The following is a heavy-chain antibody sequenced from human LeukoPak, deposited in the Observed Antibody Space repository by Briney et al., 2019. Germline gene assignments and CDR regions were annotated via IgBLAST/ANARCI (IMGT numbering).Heavy chain of an antibody. D-gene: IGHD5-12*01. J-gene: IGHJ6*02. V-gene: IGHV4-59*01. CDR1: GGSISSYY. CDR2: IYYSGST. Sequence: SETLSLTCTVSGGSISSYYWSWIRQPPGKGLEWIGYIYYSGSTNYNPSLKSRVTISVDTSKNQFSLKLSSVTTADTAVYYCARDWALRRGYGMDVWGQGTTVTVSS. CDR3: ARDWALRRGYGMDV.